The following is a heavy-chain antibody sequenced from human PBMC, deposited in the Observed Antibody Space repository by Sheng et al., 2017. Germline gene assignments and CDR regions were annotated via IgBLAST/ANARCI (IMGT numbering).Heavy chain of an antibody. J-gene: IGHJ3*02. CDR2: ISAYNGNT. D-gene: IGHD6-6*01. CDR3: ATTEEQLVELSDAFDI. Sequence: QVQLVQSGAEVKKPGASVKVSCKASGYTFTSYGISWVRQAPGQGLEWMGWISAYNGNTNYAQKLQGRVTMTTDTSTSTAYMELRSLRSDDTAVYYCATTEEQLVELSDAFDIWGQGTMVTVSS. V-gene: IGHV1-18*01. CDR1: GYTFTSYG.